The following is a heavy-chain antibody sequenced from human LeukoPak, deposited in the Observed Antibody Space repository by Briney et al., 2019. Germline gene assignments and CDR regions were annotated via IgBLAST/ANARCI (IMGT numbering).Heavy chain of an antibody. D-gene: IGHD3-3*01. Sequence: ASVKVSCKVSGYTLTELSMHWVRQAPGKGLEWKGGFDPEDGETIYAQKFQGRVTMTEDTSTDTAYMELSSLRSEDTAVYYCATDYYDFWSGYLPPFDPWGQGTLVTVSS. CDR2: FDPEDGET. CDR3: ATDYYDFWSGYLPPFDP. J-gene: IGHJ5*02. V-gene: IGHV1-24*01. CDR1: GYTLTELS.